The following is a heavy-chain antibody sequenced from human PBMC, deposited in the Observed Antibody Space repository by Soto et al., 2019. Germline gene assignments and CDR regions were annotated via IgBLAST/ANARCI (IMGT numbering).Heavy chain of an antibody. V-gene: IGHV4-31*03. Sequence: QVQLQESGPGLVKPSQTLSLTCTVSGGSISSGGYYWSWIRQHPGKGLEWIGYIYYSGSTYYNPSLKSRVTISVDTSKNQFSLKLSSVTAADTAVYYCARRKLRVGAPYDYFDYWGQGTLVTVSS. CDR2: IYYSGST. J-gene: IGHJ4*02. CDR3: ARRKLRVGAPYDYFDY. D-gene: IGHD1-26*01. CDR1: GGSISSGGYY.